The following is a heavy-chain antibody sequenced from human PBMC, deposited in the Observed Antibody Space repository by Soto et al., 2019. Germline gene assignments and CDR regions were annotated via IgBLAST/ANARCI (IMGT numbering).Heavy chain of an antibody. Sequence: QVQLVQSGAEVKKPGSSVKVSCKASGGTFGSYAVSWVRQAPGQGLECLGGIIPMFGTTDYAQKFQGRVTITADQSTSTAYMELRSLRSDDTAVYYCARELGSSGSFGYWGQGTLVTVSS. CDR3: ARELGSSGSFGY. V-gene: IGHV1-69*12. CDR2: IIPMFGTT. J-gene: IGHJ4*02. CDR1: GGTFGSYA. D-gene: IGHD6-25*01.